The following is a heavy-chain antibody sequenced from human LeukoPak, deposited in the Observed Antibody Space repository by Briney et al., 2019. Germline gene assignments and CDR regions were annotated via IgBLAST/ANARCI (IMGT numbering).Heavy chain of an antibody. CDR3: ARDWEGATTWIGGGGY. J-gene: IGHJ4*02. Sequence: GGSLRLSCAASGFTFNNFAMSWVRQAPGKGLQWVSAITSSGSSSYYADSVTGRFTLSRDNSKNTLYLQMNNLRAEDTAVYYCARDWEGATTWIGGGGYWGQGTLVTVSS. CDR1: GFTFNNFA. D-gene: IGHD1-26*01. V-gene: IGHV3-23*01. CDR2: ITSSGSSS.